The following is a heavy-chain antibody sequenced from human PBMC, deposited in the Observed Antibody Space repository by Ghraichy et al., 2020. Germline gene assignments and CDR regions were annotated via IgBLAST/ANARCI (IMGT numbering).Heavy chain of an antibody. CDR3: GKLSSAYGSGSYHDY. V-gene: IGHV3-23*01. Sequence: GGSLRLSCAASGFTFRSHGMSWVRQAPGKGLEWVSGISRSGGTPYYADSVKGRFTVSRDNSKTTLYLEMNSLRAEDTAKYYCGKLSSAYGSGSYHDYWGQGTLVTVSS. J-gene: IGHJ4*02. CDR2: ISRSGGTP. D-gene: IGHD3-10*01. CDR1: GFTFRSHG.